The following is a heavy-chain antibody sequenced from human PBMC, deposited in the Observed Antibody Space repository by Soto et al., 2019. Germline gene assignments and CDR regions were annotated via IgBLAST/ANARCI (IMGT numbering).Heavy chain of an antibody. CDR3: AKGIYPTRMVRDDGMDV. CDR2: ISYDGRNK. CDR1: GFTFSRYG. Sequence: PWGSLRLTCTASGFTFSRYGMHWVRQAPGKGLEWVAVISYDGRNKYHADSVKGRFTISRDKSKNPLYLQMSSLRAEDTAVYYCAKGIYPTRMVRDDGMDVWGQGTMVTVSS. V-gene: IGHV3-30*18. J-gene: IGHJ6*02. D-gene: IGHD3-10*01.